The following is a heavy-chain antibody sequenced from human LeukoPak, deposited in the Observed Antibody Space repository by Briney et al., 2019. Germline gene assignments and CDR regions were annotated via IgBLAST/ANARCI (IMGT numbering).Heavy chain of an antibody. Sequence: GGSLRLSCAASGFTFSNAWMSWVRQAPGKGLEWVGRIKSKTDGGTTDYAAPVKGRFTISRDDSKNTLYLQMNSLKTEDTAVYYCTTETWGPLRRVDYWGQGTLVTVSS. J-gene: IGHJ4*02. CDR1: GFTFSNAW. V-gene: IGHV3-15*07. D-gene: IGHD3-16*01. CDR3: TTETWGPLRRVDY. CDR2: IKSKTDGGTT.